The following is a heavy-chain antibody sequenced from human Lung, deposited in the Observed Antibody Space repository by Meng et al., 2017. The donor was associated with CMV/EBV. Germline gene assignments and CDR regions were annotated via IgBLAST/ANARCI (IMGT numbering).Heavy chain of an antibody. CDR1: RGTFDRHT. D-gene: IGHD3-10*01. Sequence: SRGTFDRHTISWVRQAPGQGLEWMGRIIPLFGATLYAQNFQGRVTIRADKSTGTAYVEVNSLRPEDTAVYYCARGGTYSDDYYGMDVWGHGTLVTVSS. J-gene: IGHJ6*02. CDR3: ARGGTYSDDYYGMDV. V-gene: IGHV1-69*08. CDR2: IIPLFGAT.